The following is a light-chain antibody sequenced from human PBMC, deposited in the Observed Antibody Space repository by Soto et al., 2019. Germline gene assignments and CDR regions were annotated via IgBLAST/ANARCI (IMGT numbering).Light chain of an antibody. CDR3: QQRSTWPLT. V-gene: IGKV3-11*01. CDR1: QSVSTY. Sequence: EIVLTQSPATLSLSPGERATLSCRASQSVSTYLAWYQQKPGQAPRFLIHDASNRATGIPARFGGSGSGTDFTLTISSLEPEDFAIYYCQQRSTWPLTFGRGTKVEIK. CDR2: DAS. J-gene: IGKJ4*01.